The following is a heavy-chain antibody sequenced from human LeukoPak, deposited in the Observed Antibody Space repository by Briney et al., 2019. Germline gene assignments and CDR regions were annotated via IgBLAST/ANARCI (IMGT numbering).Heavy chain of an antibody. V-gene: IGHV1-46*01. CDR1: GYTFTSYY. J-gene: IGHJ4*02. Sequence: ASVKVSCKASGYTFTSYYMHWVRQAPGQGLEWMGIINPSGGSTSYAQKFQGRVTMTRDTSTSTVYMELRSLRSDDTAIYYCARGRQLWLLGYWGQGTLVTVSS. CDR3: ARGRQLWLLGY. D-gene: IGHD5-18*01. CDR2: INPSGGST.